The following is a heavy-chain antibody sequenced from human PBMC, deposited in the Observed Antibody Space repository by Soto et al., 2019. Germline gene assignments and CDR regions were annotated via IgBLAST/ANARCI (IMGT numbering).Heavy chain of an antibody. Sequence: EVQLLESGGGLIQPGGSLRLSCAASGFSFSTYAMSWFRQAPGKGLEWASTISASGDIIYYPDSVKGRFTTSRDNSRNPLYLQMKSLRAEDTAIYYCAKDRGDGAYWGRGTLVTVSS. CDR2: ISASGDII. CDR1: GFSFSTYA. V-gene: IGHV3-23*01. CDR3: AKDRGDGAY. D-gene: IGHD3-10*01. J-gene: IGHJ4*02.